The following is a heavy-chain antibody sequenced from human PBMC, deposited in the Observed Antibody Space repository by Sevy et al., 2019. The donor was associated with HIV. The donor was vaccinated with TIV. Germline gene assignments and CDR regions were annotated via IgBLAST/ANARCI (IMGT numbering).Heavy chain of an antibody. CDR1: GSTVSQMA. D-gene: IGHD3-22*01. V-gene: IGHV1-24*01. CDR2: FDPEDAET. Sequence: VSVKVSCKVSGSTVSQMAMHWVRQAPGKGLEWMATFDPEDAETIYTQKLQGRVTMTEDTSRDTAYMELSNLRSEDTAVYYCATSKDYYESSGEPFDYWGQGTLVTVSS. J-gene: IGHJ4*02. CDR3: ATSKDYYESSGEPFDY.